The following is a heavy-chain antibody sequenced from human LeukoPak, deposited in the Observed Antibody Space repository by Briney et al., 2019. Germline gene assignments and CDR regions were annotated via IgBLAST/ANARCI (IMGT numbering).Heavy chain of an antibody. CDR3: ARDSYDSSGYLLYYFDY. Sequence: ASVKVSCKASGGTFSSYAISWVRQAPGQGLEWMGRIIPISGTANYAQKFQGRVTITTDESTSTAYMELSSLRSEDTAVYYCARDSYDSSGYLLYYFDYWGQGTLVTVSS. D-gene: IGHD3-22*01. J-gene: IGHJ4*02. CDR1: GGTFSSYA. CDR2: IIPISGTA. V-gene: IGHV1-69*05.